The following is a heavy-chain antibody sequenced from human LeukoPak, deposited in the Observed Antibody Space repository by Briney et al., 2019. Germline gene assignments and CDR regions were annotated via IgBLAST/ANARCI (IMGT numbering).Heavy chain of an antibody. CDR1: GGTFSSYA. CDR2: IVPIFGTA. D-gene: IGHD3-22*01. V-gene: IGHV1-69*13. Sequence: GASVKVSCKASGGTFSSYAISWMRQAPGQGLEWMGGIVPIFGTANYAQNFQGRVTITADESTGTAYMELSSLRSEDTAVYYCARGPLDSSGSSFDYWGQGTLVTVSS. J-gene: IGHJ4*02. CDR3: ARGPLDSSGSSFDY.